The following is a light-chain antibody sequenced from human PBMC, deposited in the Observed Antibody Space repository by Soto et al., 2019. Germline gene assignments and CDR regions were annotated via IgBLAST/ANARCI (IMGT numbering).Light chain of an antibody. CDR1: QSVSSSY. J-gene: IGKJ5*01. Sequence: EILLTQSPGTLSLSPGERATLSCRASQSVSSSYLAWYQQRPGQAHRLLIFAASSRATAIPDRFSGSGSETDFTLTINRLEPEDFAVYYCQQYGVSPLTFGQGTRLEL. V-gene: IGKV3-20*01. CDR2: AAS. CDR3: QQYGVSPLT.